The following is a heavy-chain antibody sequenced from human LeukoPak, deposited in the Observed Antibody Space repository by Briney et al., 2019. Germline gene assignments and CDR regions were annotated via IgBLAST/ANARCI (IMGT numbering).Heavy chain of an antibody. Sequence: GRSLRLSCAASGFTFTNYAMHWVRQAPGKGLEWVAVISYDETNKYYEDSVKGRFTISRDSSKNTLYLQMSSLRDEDTAVYYCARDNSVRDEAWWFNPWGQGTLVTVSS. D-gene: IGHD5-24*01. CDR2: ISYDETNK. CDR3: ARDNSVRDEAWWFNP. CDR1: GFTFTNYA. V-gene: IGHV3-30*04. J-gene: IGHJ5*02.